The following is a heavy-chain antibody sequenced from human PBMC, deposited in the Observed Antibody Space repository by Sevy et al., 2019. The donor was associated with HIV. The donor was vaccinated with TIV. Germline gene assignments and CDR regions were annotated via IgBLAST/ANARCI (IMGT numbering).Heavy chain of an antibody. V-gene: IGHV3-23*01. CDR2: LSFGCGEI. Sequence: VGSLRLSCAASGFTFSKYCMSWVRQPPGKGLEWVSTLSFGCGEINHADSVKGRFTISRDNSKNSLYLQMNNLRAEDTAVYYCAREGCTKPHDYWGQGTLVTVSS. CDR1: GFTFSKYC. D-gene: IGHD2-8*01. CDR3: AREGCTKPHDY. J-gene: IGHJ4*02.